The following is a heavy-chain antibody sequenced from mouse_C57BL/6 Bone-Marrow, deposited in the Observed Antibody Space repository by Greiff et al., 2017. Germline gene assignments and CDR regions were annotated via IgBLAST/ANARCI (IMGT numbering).Heavy chain of an antibody. J-gene: IGHJ4*01. CDR1: GFTFSNYW. V-gene: IGHV6-3*01. CDR3: TDPYAMDY. Sequence: EVKVEESGGGLVQPGGSMKLSCVASGFTFSNYWMNWVRQSPEKGLEWVAQIRLKSDNYATHYAESVKGRLTISRDDSNSIVYLQMNNLRAEETGIYDCTDPYAMDYWGQGTSVTVSS. CDR2: IRLKSDNYAT.